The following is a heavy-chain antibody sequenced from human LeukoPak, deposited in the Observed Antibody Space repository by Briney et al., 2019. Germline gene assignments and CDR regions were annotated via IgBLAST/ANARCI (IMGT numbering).Heavy chain of an antibody. CDR3: VRGSTLRHYQY. J-gene: IGHJ4*02. CDR1: GGSISSTTYY. CDR2: IYYSGST. V-gene: IGHV4-39*01. D-gene: IGHD3-16*01. Sequence: PSETLSLTCTVSGGSISSTTYYWGWIRRPPGKGLEWIGTIYYSGSTYYNPSLKSRVTVSVDTSKIQFSLKLSSVTAADTAVYYCVRGSTLRHYQYWGQGTLVTVAS.